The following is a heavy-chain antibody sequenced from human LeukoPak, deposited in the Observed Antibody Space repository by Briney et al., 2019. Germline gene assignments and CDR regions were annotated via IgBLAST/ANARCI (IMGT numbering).Heavy chain of an antibody. CDR1: GFTFSSYA. CDR2: ISGSGGST. V-gene: IGHV3-23*01. D-gene: IGHD4-17*01. Sequence: GGSLRLSCAASGFTFSSYAMSSVRQAPGKGLEWVSAISGSGGSTYYADSVKGRFTISRDNSKNTLYLQMNSLRAEDTAVYYCAKMTTVTSLDGMDVWGQGTTVTVSS. CDR3: AKMTTVTSLDGMDV. J-gene: IGHJ6*02.